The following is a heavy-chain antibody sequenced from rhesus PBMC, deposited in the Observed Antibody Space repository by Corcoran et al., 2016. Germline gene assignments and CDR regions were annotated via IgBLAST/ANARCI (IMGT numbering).Heavy chain of an antibody. V-gene: IGHV4-80*01. CDR2: GNGKRGTP. D-gene: IGHD4-29*01. CDR3: AREPSLYGSDRFDV. Sequence: QVQLQESGPGLVKPSETLSLTCAVSGGSFSGYWWSWLRQPPGKGREWIGEGNGKRGTPTSNPSPKSRFTISKDAAKNQFSLRRSSVTAADTAVDYCAREPSLYGSDRFDVWGPGVLVTVSS. CDR1: GGSFSGYW. J-gene: IGHJ5-1*01.